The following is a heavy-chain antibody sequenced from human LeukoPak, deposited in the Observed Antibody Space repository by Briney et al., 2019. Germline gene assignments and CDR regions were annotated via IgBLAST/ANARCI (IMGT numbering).Heavy chain of an antibody. Sequence: GGSLRLSCAASGFTFSNYAMSWVCQAPGKGLEWVSAVSGRDDSTYYADSVKGRFTISRDNSKNTLYLQMNSLRAEDTAVYYCAKWGDYDILTGYYDSDYWGQGTLVTVSS. V-gene: IGHV3-23*01. CDR2: VSGRDDST. CDR1: GFTFSNYA. J-gene: IGHJ4*02. D-gene: IGHD3-9*01. CDR3: AKWGDYDILTGYYDSDY.